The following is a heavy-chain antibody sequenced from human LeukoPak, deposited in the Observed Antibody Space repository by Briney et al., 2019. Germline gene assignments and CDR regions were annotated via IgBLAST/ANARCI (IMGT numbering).Heavy chain of an antibody. Sequence: GASVKVSCKASGYTFSSYDFNWVRQATGQGLEWMGWMNPNSGNTGYAQKFQGRVTMTRDTSISTAYMELRRLRSDDTAVYYCARGRLRWQHIDYWGQGTLVTVSS. CDR2: MNPNSGNT. CDR3: ARGRLRWQHIDY. CDR1: GYTFSSYD. D-gene: IGHD4-23*01. J-gene: IGHJ4*02. V-gene: IGHV1-8*01.